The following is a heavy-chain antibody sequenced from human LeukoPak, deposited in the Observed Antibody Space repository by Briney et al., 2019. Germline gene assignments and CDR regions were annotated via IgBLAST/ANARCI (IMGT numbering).Heavy chain of an antibody. V-gene: IGHV1-2*02. J-gene: IGHJ3*02. CDR2: INPNSGGT. CDR1: GYTFVSYG. Sequence: ASVKVSCKASGYTFVSYGITWVRQAPGQGLEWMGWINPNSGGTNYAQKFQGRVTMTRDTSISTAYMELSRLRSDDTAVYYCARTYEGITIFGVPRGAFDIWGQGTMVTVSS. D-gene: IGHD3-3*01. CDR3: ARTYEGITIFGVPRGAFDI.